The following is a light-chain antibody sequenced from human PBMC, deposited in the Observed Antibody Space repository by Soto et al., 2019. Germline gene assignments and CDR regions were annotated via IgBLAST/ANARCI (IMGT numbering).Light chain of an antibody. V-gene: IGLV2-14*01. Sequence: QSALPQPASVSGSPGQSITISCTGTSSDVGLYNYVSWYQHHPGKAPRLMIYDVTNRPSGVSNRFSGSKSGNTASLTISGLQAEDEADYYCSSYTSSTTYVFGTGTKLTVL. CDR3: SSYTSSTTYV. J-gene: IGLJ1*01. CDR1: SSDVGLYNY. CDR2: DVT.